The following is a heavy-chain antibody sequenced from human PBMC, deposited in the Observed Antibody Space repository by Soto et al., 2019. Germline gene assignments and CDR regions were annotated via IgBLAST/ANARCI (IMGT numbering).Heavy chain of an antibody. CDR3: AGPLHYDSSGFEGGGMDV. D-gene: IGHD3-22*01. CDR1: GGSISSSSYY. J-gene: IGHJ6*02. CDR2: IYYSGST. Sequence: PSETLSLTCTVSGGSISSSSYYWGWIRQPPGKGLEWIGSIYYSGSTYYNPSLKSRVTISVDTSKNQFSLKLSSVTAAATAVYYCAGPLHYDSSGFEGGGMDVWGQGTTVTVS. V-gene: IGHV4-39*01.